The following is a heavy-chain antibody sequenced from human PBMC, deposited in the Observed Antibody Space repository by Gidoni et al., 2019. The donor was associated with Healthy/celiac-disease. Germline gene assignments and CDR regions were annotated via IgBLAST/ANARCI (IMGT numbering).Heavy chain of an antibody. CDR1: GGSFRGYY. CDR3: ARGPIVVVPAAILYRYFQH. Sequence: QVQLQQWGAGLLKPSETLSLTCAVYGGSFRGYYWSWIRQPPGKGLGWIGEINHIGTTNYNPSLKSRVTISVDTSKNQFSLKLSSVTAADTAVYYCARGPIVVVPAAILYRYFQHWGQGTLVTVSS. CDR2: INHIGTT. V-gene: IGHV4-34*01. D-gene: IGHD2-2*02. J-gene: IGHJ1*01.